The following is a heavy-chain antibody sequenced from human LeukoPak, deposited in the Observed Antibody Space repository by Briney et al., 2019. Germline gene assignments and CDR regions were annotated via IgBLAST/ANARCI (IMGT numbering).Heavy chain of an antibody. D-gene: IGHD2/OR15-2a*01. CDR2: ISPSGTT. V-gene: IGHV4-4*07. CDR1: GGYTGSHY. Sequence: SEALSLTCTVSGGYTGSHYWSWIRQPAGKGLEWIGRISPSGTTHYNPSLGSRVTMSVDTSKNYFSLRLSSVTAADTAVYYCARDFYASGFYFWFDPWGQGMLVTVSS. J-gene: IGHJ5*02. CDR3: ARDFYASGFYFWFDP.